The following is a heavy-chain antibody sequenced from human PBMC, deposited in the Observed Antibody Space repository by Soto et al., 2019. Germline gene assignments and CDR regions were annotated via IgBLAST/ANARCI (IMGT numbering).Heavy chain of an antibody. D-gene: IGHD6-19*01. CDR2: IKSETDGGTI. CDR3: TPLALKYNSDWYPLSD. J-gene: IGHJ4*02. Sequence: EVQLVESGGGLVKPGGSLRLSCAGSGFTFSNVWMNWVRQAPGKGLEWVGRIKSETDGGTIDYAAPVKGRFTISRDDSNNTLYLQKNSLKTADTATYYCTPLALKYNSDWYPLSDWGQGTRVTVSS. CDR1: GFTFSNVW. V-gene: IGHV3-15*07.